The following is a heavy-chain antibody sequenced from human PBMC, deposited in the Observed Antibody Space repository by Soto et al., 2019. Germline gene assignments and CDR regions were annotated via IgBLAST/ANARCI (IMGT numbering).Heavy chain of an antibody. CDR2: ISGSGGST. CDR3: AKAEYYDFWSGTRYYYYMDV. Sequence: PGGSLRLSCAASGFTFSSYAMSWVRQAPGKGLEWVSAISGSGGSTCYADSVKGRFTISRDNSKNTLYLQMNSLRAEDTAVYYCAKAEYYDFWSGTRYYYYMDVWGKGTTVTVSS. V-gene: IGHV3-23*01. D-gene: IGHD3-3*01. J-gene: IGHJ6*03. CDR1: GFTFSSYA.